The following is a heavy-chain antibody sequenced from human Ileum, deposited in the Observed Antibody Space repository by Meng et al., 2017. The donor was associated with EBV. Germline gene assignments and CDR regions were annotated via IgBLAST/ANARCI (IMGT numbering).Heavy chain of an antibody. CDR3: ARSSPIVRGLDY. D-gene: IGHD3-10*01. CDR1: GDSVSGSDW. J-gene: IGHJ4*02. CDR2: VYHDGAT. Sequence: QVQLQGSGPGRGKPSGTLSLTCAVSGDSVSGSDWWSWVRQPPGKGLEWIGEVYHDGATNYHPSLKSRVTISLDKSKNEVNLHLNSLTAADTAVYFCARSSPIVRGLDYWGQGTLVTVSS. V-gene: IGHV4-4*02.